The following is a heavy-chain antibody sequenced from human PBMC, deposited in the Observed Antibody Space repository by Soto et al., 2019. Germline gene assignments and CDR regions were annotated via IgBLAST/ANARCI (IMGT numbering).Heavy chain of an antibody. CDR1: GGSISSGGYS. Sequence: QLQLQESGSGLAKPSQTLSLTCAVSGGSISSGGYSWSWIRQPPGKALEWIGYIYHSGSTYYNPSLKSRVTISVDRSKNQFSLKLNSVTAADTAVYYCARVPTPWGQGTLVTVSS. J-gene: IGHJ5*02. CDR3: ARVPTP. CDR2: IYHSGST. V-gene: IGHV4-30-2*01.